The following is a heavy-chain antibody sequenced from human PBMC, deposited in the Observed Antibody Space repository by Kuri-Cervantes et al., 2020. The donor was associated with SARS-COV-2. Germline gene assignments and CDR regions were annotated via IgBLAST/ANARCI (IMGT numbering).Heavy chain of an antibody. D-gene: IGHD4-17*01. CDR1: GFTFSSYS. CDR2: ISSSSSTI. V-gene: IGHV3-48*04. J-gene: IGHJ4*02. CDR3: ARAHYGDYVAYIY. Sequence: GGSLRLSCAASGFTFSSYSMNWVRQAPGKGLEWVSYISSSSSTIYYADSVKGRFTISRDNAKNSLYLQMNSLRAEDTAVYYCARAHYGDYVAYIYWGQGTLVTVSS.